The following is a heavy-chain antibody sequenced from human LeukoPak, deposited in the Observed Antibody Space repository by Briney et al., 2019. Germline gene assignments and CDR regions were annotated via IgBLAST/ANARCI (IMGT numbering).Heavy chain of an antibody. J-gene: IGHJ4*02. V-gene: IGHV3-15*01. D-gene: IGHD2-15*01. CDR1: GYTFSSYW. Sequence: PGGSLRLSCAASGYTFSSYWMHWVRQAPGKGLEWVGRIKSKTDGGTTDYAAPVKGRFTISRDDSKNTLYLQMNSLKTEDTAVYYCTTSILSGAFDYWGQGTLVTVSS. CDR3: TTSILSGAFDY. CDR2: IKSKTDGGTT.